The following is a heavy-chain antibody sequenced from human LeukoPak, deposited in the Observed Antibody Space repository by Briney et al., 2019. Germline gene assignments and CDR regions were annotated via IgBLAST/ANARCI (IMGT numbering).Heavy chain of an antibody. CDR2: ISAYNGNT. Sequence: ASVKVSCTASGYTFTSYGISWVRQAPGQGLEWVGWISAYNGNTNYAQKLQGRVTMTTDTSTSTAYMELRSLRSDDTAVYYCARGGRGYSYGRLDYWGQGTLVTVSS. CDR1: GYTFTSYG. CDR3: ARGGRGYSYGRLDY. D-gene: IGHD5-18*01. V-gene: IGHV1-18*04. J-gene: IGHJ4*02.